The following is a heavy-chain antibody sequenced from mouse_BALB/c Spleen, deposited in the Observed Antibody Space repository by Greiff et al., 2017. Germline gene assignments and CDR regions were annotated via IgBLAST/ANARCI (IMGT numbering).Heavy chain of an antibody. CDR1: GYTFTSYT. J-gene: IGHJ3*01. Sequence: QVQLKESAAELARPGASVKMSCKASGYTFTSYTMHWVKQRPGQGLEWIGYINPSSGYTEYNQKFKDKTTLTADKSSSTAYMQLSSLTSEDSAVYYCARDGPWFAYWGQGTLVTVSA. D-gene: IGHD2-3*01. V-gene: IGHV1-4*02. CDR3: ARDGPWFAY. CDR2: INPSSGYT.